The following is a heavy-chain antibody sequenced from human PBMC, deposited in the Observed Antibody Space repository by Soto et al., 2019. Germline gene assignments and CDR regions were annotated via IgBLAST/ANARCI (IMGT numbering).Heavy chain of an antibody. CDR2: ISGSGGST. Sequence: PGGSLRLSCAASGFTFSSYAMSWVRQAPGKGLEWVSAISGSGGSTYYADSVKGRFTISRDNSKNTLYLQMNSLRAEDTAVYYCATFGVVVVAATPFDPWGQGTLVTVSS. CDR1: GFTFSSYA. V-gene: IGHV3-23*01. J-gene: IGHJ5*02. CDR3: ATFGVVVVAATPFDP. D-gene: IGHD2-15*01.